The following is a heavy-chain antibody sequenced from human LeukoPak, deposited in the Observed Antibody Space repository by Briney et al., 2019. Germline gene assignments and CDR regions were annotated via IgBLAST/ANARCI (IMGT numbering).Heavy chain of an antibody. V-gene: IGHV3-64*01. CDR2: ISSNGGST. CDR3: ATNLGLTLSSDDAFDI. Sequence: GGSLRLSCAASGFTFSSYAMHWVRQAPGKGLEYVSAISSNGGSTYYANSVKGRFTISRDNSKNTLYLQMGSLRAEDMAVYYCATNLGLTLSSDDAFDIWGQGTMVTVSS. D-gene: IGHD6-19*01. J-gene: IGHJ3*02. CDR1: GFTFSSYA.